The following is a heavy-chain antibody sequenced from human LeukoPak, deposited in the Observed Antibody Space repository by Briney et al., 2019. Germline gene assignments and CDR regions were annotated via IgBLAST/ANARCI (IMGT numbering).Heavy chain of an antibody. V-gene: IGHV3-21*01. CDR2: ISTVSTNK. J-gene: IGHJ6*03. CDR3: ARDGSGFYRYYYMDV. D-gene: IGHD6-25*01. CDR1: GFTFTDYS. Sequence: GGSLRLSCAASGFTFTDYSMTWVRQAPGKGLEWVSSISTVSTNKFYSDSVKGRFTISRDNAKNILYLQMSSRSADDTAVYYCARDGSGFYRYYYMDVWGRGTPVTVS.